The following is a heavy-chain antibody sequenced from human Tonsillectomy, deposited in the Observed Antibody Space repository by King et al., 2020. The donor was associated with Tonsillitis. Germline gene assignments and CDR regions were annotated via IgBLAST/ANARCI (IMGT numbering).Heavy chain of an antibody. CDR3: ARETSFDWYFDL. V-gene: IGHV3-48*04. CDR2: IRNNSNTI. CDR1: VFNFNNYG. Sequence: VQLVESGGGLVQPGGSLRLSCAASVFNFNNYGMNWVRQAPGKGLEGISYIRNNSNTIYYADSVKGRFNISRDNAKNSLFLQMNSLRAEDTAIYYCARETSFDWYFDLWGRGTLVTVSS. J-gene: IGHJ2*01.